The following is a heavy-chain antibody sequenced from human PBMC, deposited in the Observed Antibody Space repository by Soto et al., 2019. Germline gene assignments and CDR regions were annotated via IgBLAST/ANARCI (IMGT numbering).Heavy chain of an antibody. CDR1: GGSISSDY. Sequence: SETLSLTCTVSGGSISSDYWSWIRQPAGKGLEWIGRIYISENTHYNPSLRSRVSMSLDTSKNQLSLNLSSVTAADTAVYSCGRGVGRSSWYSLDSWGQGTLVTVGS. D-gene: IGHD6-13*01. V-gene: IGHV4-4*07. J-gene: IGHJ4*02. CDR2: IYISENT. CDR3: GRGVGRSSWYSLDS.